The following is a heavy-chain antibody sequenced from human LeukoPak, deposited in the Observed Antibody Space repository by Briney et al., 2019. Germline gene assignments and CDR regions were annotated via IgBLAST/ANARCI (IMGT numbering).Heavy chain of an antibody. D-gene: IGHD5-18*01. CDR3: ARVNTYGYSYAYGLHDAFDN. Sequence: GGSLRLSCAASGFTFSSYWMSWVRQAPGKGLEWVANIKQDGSVKYYVDSVKGRFTISRDNAKNSLYLQMNSLRAEDTAVYYCARVNTYGYSYAYGLHDAFDNWGQGTMVTVSS. CDR2: IKQDGSVK. J-gene: IGHJ3*02. CDR1: GFTFSSYW. V-gene: IGHV3-7*01.